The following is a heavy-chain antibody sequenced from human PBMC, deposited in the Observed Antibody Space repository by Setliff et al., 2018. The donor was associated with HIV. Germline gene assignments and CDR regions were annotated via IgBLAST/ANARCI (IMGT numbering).Heavy chain of an antibody. J-gene: IGHJ6*03. V-gene: IGHV1-18*01. D-gene: IGHD3-16*01. CDR3: ARTVKTTLGDLLSPYYYYMDP. CDR1: GYTFTTYG. CDR2: MSTYSGNT. Sequence: ASVKVSCKASGYTFTTYGMNWVRQAPGQGLEWMGWMSTYSGNTDYAQNVQGRFTMTSDTSTTTAYMELRNLRSNDSAVYYCARTVKTTLGDLLSPYYYYMDPWGKGTTVTVSS.